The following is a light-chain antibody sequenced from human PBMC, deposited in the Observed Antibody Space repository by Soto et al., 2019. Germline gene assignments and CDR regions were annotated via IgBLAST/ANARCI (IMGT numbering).Light chain of an antibody. Sequence: EIVMTQSPATLSVSPGERATLSCRASQSVSSNLAWYQQKPGQAPRLLIYGASTRATGIPARFSGSGPGTEFTLTISSLQSEDFAVYYCQQYNNWPVTFGQGTKVEIK. V-gene: IGKV3-15*01. J-gene: IGKJ1*01. CDR1: QSVSSN. CDR3: QQYNNWPVT. CDR2: GAS.